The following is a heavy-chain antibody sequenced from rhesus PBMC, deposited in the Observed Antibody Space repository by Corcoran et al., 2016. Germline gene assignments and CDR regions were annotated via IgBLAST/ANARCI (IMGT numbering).Heavy chain of an antibody. V-gene: IGHV4S10*01. CDR2: IYGSSTST. J-gene: IGHJ4*01. CDR3: ARGIAAAGSPDY. Sequence: QVQLQESGPGVVKPSETLSLTCAVSGGSISDSYRWSWIRQPPGKGLEWIGYIYGSSTSTNYNPSLKSRVTISKDTSKNQFSLKLSSVTAADTAVYYCARGIAAAGSPDYWGQGVLVTVSS. CDR1: GGSISDSYR. D-gene: IGHD6-25*01.